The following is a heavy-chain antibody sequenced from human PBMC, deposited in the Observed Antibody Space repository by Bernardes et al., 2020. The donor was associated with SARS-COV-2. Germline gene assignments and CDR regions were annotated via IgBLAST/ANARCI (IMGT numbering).Heavy chain of an antibody. CDR3: TTELQYDNLY. V-gene: IGHV3-23*01. CDR1: GLAFTNSD. Sequence: FCVSFGLAFTNSDVAWVHQGPGRGLEWVSTISAIRNTHYADPVMGRFTISRDDVNNALYLQMNNLRVEDTATYYCTTELQYDNLYWGQGALVTVSS. D-gene: IGHD3-22*01. J-gene: IGHJ4*02. CDR2: ISAIRNT.